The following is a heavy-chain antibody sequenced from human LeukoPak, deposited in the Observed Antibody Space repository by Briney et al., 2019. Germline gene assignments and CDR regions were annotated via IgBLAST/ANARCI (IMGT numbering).Heavy chain of an antibody. Sequence: GGSLRLSCAASGFTFSSYAMSWVRQAPGKGLEWVSVIYSGGSTYYADSVKGRFTISRDNSKNTLYLQMNSLRAEDTAVYYCARDNGSGSRLDYWGQGTLVTVSS. CDR2: IYSGGST. J-gene: IGHJ4*02. V-gene: IGHV3-66*01. CDR3: ARDNGSGSRLDY. CDR1: GFTFSSYA. D-gene: IGHD3-10*01.